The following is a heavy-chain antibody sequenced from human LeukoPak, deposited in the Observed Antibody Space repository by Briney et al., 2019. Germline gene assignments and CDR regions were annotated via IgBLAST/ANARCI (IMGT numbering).Heavy chain of an antibody. CDR3: ARGLGYCTSTTCLLPFDY. J-gene: IGHJ4*02. CDR1: GFTFSSFA. CDR2: IRYDGSNK. V-gene: IGHV3-30*02. Sequence: GGSLRLSCAASGFTFSSFAMHWVRQAPGKGLEWVAYIRYDGSNKSYADSVKGRFTVSRDNSKNTLYLQMNSLRAEDTAMYYCARGLGYCTSTTCLLPFDYWGQGTLVTVSS. D-gene: IGHD2-2*01.